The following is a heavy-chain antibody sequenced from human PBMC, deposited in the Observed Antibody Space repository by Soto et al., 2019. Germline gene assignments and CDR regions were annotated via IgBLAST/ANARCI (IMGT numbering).Heavy chain of an antibody. CDR2: ISSSSSYI. Sequence: LRLSCAASGFTFRSYSMNWVRQAPGKGLEWVSSISSSSSYIYYADSVKGRFTISRDNAKNSLYLQMNSLRAEDTAVYYCARAPEPWFGEAYYFDYWGQGTLVTVSS. D-gene: IGHD3-10*01. CDR3: ARAPEPWFGEAYYFDY. J-gene: IGHJ4*02. V-gene: IGHV3-21*01. CDR1: GFTFRSYS.